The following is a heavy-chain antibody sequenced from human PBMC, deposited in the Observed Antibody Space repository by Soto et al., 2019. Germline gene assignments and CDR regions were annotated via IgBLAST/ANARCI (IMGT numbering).Heavy chain of an antibody. CDR2: ISYDGSNK. CDR3: AKDVIADTRH. Sequence: PGGSLSLSCAASGFPFSSYCMHWVRQAPGKGLEWVAVISYDGSNKYYADSVKGRFTISRDNSKNTLYLQMNSLRAEDTAVYYCAKDVIADTRHWGQGTLVTVSS. D-gene: IGHD6-13*01. CDR1: GFPFSSYC. V-gene: IGHV3-30*18. J-gene: IGHJ4*02.